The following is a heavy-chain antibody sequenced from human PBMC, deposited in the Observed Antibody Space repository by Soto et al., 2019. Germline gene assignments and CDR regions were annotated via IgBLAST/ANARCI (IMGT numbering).Heavy chain of an antibody. D-gene: IGHD5-18*01. CDR1: GYTFTGYY. CDR2: INPNSGGT. V-gene: IGHV1-2*04. Sequence: GASVKVSCKASGYTFTGYYMHWVRQAPGQGLEWMGWINPNSGGTNYAQKFQGWVTMTRDTSISTAYMELSRLRSDDTAVYYCARVRSGYSYGPDPDYGMDVWGQGTTVTVSS. J-gene: IGHJ6*02. CDR3: ARVRSGYSYGPDPDYGMDV.